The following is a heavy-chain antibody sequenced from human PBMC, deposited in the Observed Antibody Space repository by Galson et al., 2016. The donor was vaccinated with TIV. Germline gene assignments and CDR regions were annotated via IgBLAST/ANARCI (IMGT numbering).Heavy chain of an antibody. J-gene: IGHJ3*02. D-gene: IGHD2-8*01. Sequence: LTCSVSGGSIAGGIYLWGWIRQPAGKGLEWVGHVHTSGSTNYNPSLKSRVTISADTSKNQFSLRLSSVTAADTAVYHCARWPISTIMVVTNAFDIWGQGTMITVSS. CDR1: GGSIAGGIYL. CDR3: ARWPISTIMVVTNAFDI. CDR2: VHTSGST. V-gene: IGHV4-61*09.